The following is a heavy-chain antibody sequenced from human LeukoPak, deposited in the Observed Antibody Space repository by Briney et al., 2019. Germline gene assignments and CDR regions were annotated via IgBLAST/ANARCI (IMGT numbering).Heavy chain of an antibody. V-gene: IGHV4-61*02. Sequence: KPSETLSLTCTVSGGSISSGSYYWSWIRQPAGKGLEWIGRIYTSGSTNYNPSLKSRVTISVDTSKNQFSLKLSSVTAADTAVYFCARAYDILTGTGAFDIWGQGTMVTVSS. CDR2: IYTSGST. CDR1: GGSISSGSYY. J-gene: IGHJ3*02. CDR3: ARAYDILTGTGAFDI. D-gene: IGHD3-9*01.